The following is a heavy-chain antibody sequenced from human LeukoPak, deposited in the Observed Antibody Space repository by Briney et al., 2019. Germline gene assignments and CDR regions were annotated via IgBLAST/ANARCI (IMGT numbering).Heavy chain of an antibody. CDR3: ARQRDDAYDSSGYFGA. J-gene: IGHJ5*02. CDR2: IYPGDSDT. D-gene: IGHD3-22*01. V-gene: IGHV5-51*01. Sequence: GESLKISCKGSGYGFTTYWIGWVRQMPGKGLEWMGIIYPGDSDTTYSPSFRGQVTISVDKSISTAYLQWSSLKASDTAMYYCARQRDDAYDSSGYFGAWGQGTLVTVSS. CDR1: GYGFTTYW.